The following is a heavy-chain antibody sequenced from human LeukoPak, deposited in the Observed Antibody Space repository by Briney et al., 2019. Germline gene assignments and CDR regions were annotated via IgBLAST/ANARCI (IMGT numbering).Heavy chain of an antibody. Sequence: TGGSLRLSCAASGFTFTSYWMSWVRQAPGKGLEWVANIKQDGSEKYYVDSVKGRFTTSRDNAKNSLYLQMNSLRAEDTAVYYCARDLSPWYFDYWGQGTLVTVSS. CDR3: ARDLSPWYFDY. CDR1: GFTFTSYW. V-gene: IGHV3-7*01. J-gene: IGHJ4*02. CDR2: IKQDGSEK.